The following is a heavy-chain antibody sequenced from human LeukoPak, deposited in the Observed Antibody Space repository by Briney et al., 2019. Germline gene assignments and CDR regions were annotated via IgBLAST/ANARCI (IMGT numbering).Heavy chain of an antibody. Sequence: GGSLRLSCAASGFTFSSYSMNWVRQAPGKGLEWVSYISSSNSTIYYADSVKGRFTISRDNAKNSLYLQMNSLRAEDTAVYYCARDIVATNFDYWGQGTLVTVSS. J-gene: IGHJ4*02. D-gene: IGHD5-12*01. CDR3: ARDIVATNFDY. V-gene: IGHV3-48*04. CDR2: ISSSNSTI. CDR1: GFTFSSYS.